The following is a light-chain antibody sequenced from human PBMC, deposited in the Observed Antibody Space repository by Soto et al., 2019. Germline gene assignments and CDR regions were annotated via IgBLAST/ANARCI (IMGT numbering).Light chain of an antibody. J-gene: IGKJ4*01. Sequence: DIQMTQSPSSLSASVGDRVTITCRSSQTISTFLHWFQQKPGKAPNLLIYGASSLQSGLPSRFSGSGSGTDFTLTISSLQPEDFGTYYCQQTYSTFVSFGGGTKVDSK. CDR2: GAS. CDR3: QQTYSTFVS. V-gene: IGKV1-39*01. CDR1: QTISTF.